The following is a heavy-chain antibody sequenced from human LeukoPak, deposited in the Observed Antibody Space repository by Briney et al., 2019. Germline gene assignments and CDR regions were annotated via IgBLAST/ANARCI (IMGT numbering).Heavy chain of an antibody. J-gene: IGHJ4*02. V-gene: IGHV3-23*01. CDR3: AKGTYYYDSSGYYDFDY. Sequence: GGSLRLSCAASGFTFSTYSMNWVRQAPGKGLEWVSAISGSGGSTYYADSVKGRFTISRDNSKNTLYLQMNSLRAEDTAVYYCAKGTYYYDSSGYYDFDYWGQGTLVTVSS. D-gene: IGHD3-22*01. CDR1: GFTFSTYS. CDR2: ISGSGGST.